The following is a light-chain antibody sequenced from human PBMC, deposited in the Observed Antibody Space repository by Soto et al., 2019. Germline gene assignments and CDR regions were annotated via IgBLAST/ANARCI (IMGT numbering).Light chain of an antibody. CDR1: QSISTW. CDR3: QQYNSYSWA. Sequence: DIQMTQSPSTLSASVGDRVTITCRASQSISTWLAWYQQRAGKAPKLLIYKAANLESGVPSRFSGSGSGTDFTLTISSLQPDDFATYCCQQYNSYSWAFGQGTKVEIK. CDR2: KAA. V-gene: IGKV1-5*03. J-gene: IGKJ1*01.